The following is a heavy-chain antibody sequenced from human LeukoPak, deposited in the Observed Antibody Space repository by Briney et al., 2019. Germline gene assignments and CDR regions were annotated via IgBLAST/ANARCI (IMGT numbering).Heavy chain of an antibody. V-gene: IGHV1-24*01. CDR1: GYTLTELS. CDR2: FDPEDGET. Sequence: ASVKVSCKVSGYTLTELSMHWVRQAPGKGRAWVGGFDPEDGETIYAQKFQGRVTMTEDTSTDTAYMELSSLRSEDTAVYYCATHRYYYGSGSYYSDAFDIWGQGTMVTVSS. CDR3: ATHRYYYGSGSYYSDAFDI. J-gene: IGHJ3*02. D-gene: IGHD3-10*01.